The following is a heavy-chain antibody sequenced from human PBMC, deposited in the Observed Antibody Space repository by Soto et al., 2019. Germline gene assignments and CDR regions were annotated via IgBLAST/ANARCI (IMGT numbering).Heavy chain of an antibody. D-gene: IGHD4-17*01. Sequence: QVQLVQSGAEVKKPGSSVKVSCKASGGTFSSYAISWVRQAPGQGLEWMGGIIPIFGTANYAQKFQGRVTITADKSTSTDYMELSRLRSEDTAVYYCARGGLYGDYVPGNYWGQGTLVTVSS. V-gene: IGHV1-69*06. CDR2: IIPIFGTA. CDR1: GGTFSSYA. CDR3: ARGGLYGDYVPGNY. J-gene: IGHJ4*02.